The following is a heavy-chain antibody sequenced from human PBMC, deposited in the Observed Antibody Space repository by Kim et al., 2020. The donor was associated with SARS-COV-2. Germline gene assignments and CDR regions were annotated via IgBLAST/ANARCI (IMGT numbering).Heavy chain of an antibody. V-gene: IGHV3-33*01. CDR2: IWYDGSNK. J-gene: IGHJ4*02. CDR1: GFTFSSYG. D-gene: IGHD6-19*01. Sequence: GVSLRLSCAASGFTFSSYGMHWVRQAPGKGLEWVAVIWYDGSNKYYADSVKGRFTISRDNSKNTLYLQMNSLRAEDTAVYYCAREGYSSGWYYFDYWGQGTLVTVSS. CDR3: AREGYSSGWYYFDY.